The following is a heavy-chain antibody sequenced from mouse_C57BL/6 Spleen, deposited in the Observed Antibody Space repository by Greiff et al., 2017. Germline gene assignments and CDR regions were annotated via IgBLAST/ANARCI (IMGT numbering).Heavy chain of an antibody. D-gene: IGHD2-5*01. J-gene: IGHJ4*01. CDR3: ARSGCYSNPWAMDY. Sequence: EVLLVESGAGLVKPGGSLKLSCAASGFTFTSYAMSWVRQTPEKRLEWVATISDGGSYTYYPDNVKGRFTISRDNAKNNLYLQLSHLKSEDTAMDYCARSGCYSNPWAMDYWGQGTSVTVSA. CDR2: ISDGGSYT. V-gene: IGHV5-4*01. CDR1: GFTFTSYA.